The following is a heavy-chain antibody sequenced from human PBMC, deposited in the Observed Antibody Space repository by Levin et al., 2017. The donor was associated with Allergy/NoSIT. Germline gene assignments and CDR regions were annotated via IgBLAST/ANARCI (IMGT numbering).Heavy chain of an antibody. CDR2: IKQDGSEK. D-gene: IGHD3-10*01. V-gene: IGHV3-7*01. J-gene: IGHJ4*02. CDR1: GFTFSSYW. Sequence: GGSLRLSCAASGFTFSSYWMSWVRQAPGKGLEWVANIKQDGSEKYYVDSVKGRFTISRDNAKNSLYLQMNSLRAEDTAVYYCAREAYGSGSSTIDYWGQGTLVTVSS. CDR3: AREAYGSGSSTIDY.